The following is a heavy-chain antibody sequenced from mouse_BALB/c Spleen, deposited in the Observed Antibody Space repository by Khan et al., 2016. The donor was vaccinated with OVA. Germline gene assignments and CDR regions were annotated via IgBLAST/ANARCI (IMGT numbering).Heavy chain of an antibody. CDR3: ARQPYYHYNIMDY. J-gene: IGHJ4*01. V-gene: IGHV2-6-1*01. D-gene: IGHD2-10*01. CDR1: GFSLTNCG. Sequence: QVHVKQSGPGLVAPSQSLAIICAISGFSLTNCGIHGVRQPPGEGLVWRVVIWRDGSTTYNSSLKARLSISKDNSRSQVFLKMNIHQTDDTAVYFCARQPYYHYNIMDYWGQGTSVTVSS. CDR2: IWRDGST.